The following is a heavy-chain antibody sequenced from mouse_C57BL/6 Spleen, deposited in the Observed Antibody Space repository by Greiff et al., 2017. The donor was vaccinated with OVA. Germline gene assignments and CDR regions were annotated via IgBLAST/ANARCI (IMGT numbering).Heavy chain of an antibody. J-gene: IGHJ3*01. V-gene: IGHV1-66*01. CDR2: IYPGSGNT. Sequence: VQLQQSGPELVKPGASVKISCKASGYSFTSYYIHWVKQRPGQGLEWIGWIYPGSGNTKYNEKFKGKATLTADTSSSTAYMQLSSLTSEDSAVYSCSRQSQPPWFAYWGQGTLVTVSA. CDR3: SRQSQPPWFAY. CDR1: GYSFTSYY.